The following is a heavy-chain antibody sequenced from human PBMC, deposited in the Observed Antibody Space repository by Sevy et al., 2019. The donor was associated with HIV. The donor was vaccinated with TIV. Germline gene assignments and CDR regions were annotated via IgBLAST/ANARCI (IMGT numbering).Heavy chain of an antibody. Sequence: GESLKISCKGSGYRFTDYWIVWVRQMPGKGLEWMGIIYPGDSDTTYSPSFQGQVTISVAKSISTAYLQWRSLKASDTAIFYCARGARRTLTYYYYYPMDVWGQGTTVTVSS. CDR3: ARGARRTLTYYYYYPMDV. V-gene: IGHV5-51*01. CDR1: GYRFTDYW. CDR2: IYPGDSDT. D-gene: IGHD1-1*01. J-gene: IGHJ6*02.